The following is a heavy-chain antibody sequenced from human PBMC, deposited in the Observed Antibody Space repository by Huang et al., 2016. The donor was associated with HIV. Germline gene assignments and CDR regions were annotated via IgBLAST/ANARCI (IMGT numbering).Heavy chain of an antibody. Sequence: QVLLVQSGAEVRKPGSSVKVSCTAFGGTFSSYAISWVRQAPGQGLEWMGGIIPIFGTANDTQKFQGRVTITVDESTNTGYMELTRLTSEDTAVYYCARTAYSYGFRQGYNWFDPWGQGTPVTVSS. CDR1: GGTFSSYA. CDR3: ARTAYSYGFRQGYNWFDP. V-gene: IGHV1-69*13. D-gene: IGHD5-18*01. J-gene: IGHJ5*02. CDR2: IIPIFGTA.